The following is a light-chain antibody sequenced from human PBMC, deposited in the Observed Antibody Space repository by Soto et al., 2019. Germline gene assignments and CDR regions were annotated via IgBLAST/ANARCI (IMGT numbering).Light chain of an antibody. J-gene: IGKJ1*01. V-gene: IGKV1-27*01. CDR3: QKYDRAPWT. CDR1: QDISNY. Sequence: DIQMTQSPSSVSASVGDRVTITCRASQDISNYLAWYQQKPGKVPKLLLYAASSLQSGVPSRFSGSGSGTDFSLTSSGLQPEDVATYYCQKYDRAPWTFGPGTKVE. CDR2: AAS.